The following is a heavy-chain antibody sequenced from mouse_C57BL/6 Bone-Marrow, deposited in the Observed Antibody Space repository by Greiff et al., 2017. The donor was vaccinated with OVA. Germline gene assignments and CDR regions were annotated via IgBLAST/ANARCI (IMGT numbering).Heavy chain of an antibody. V-gene: IGHV5-4*01. CDR2: ISDGGSYT. CDR1: GFTFSSYA. CDR3: AREYYGSSYGFAY. Sequence: EVHLVESGGGLVKPGGSLKLSCAASGFTFSSYAMSWVRQTPEKRLEWVATISDGGSYTYYPDNVKGRFTISRDNAKNNLYLQMSHLKSEDTAMYYCAREYYGSSYGFAYWGQGTLVTVSA. D-gene: IGHD1-1*01. J-gene: IGHJ3*01.